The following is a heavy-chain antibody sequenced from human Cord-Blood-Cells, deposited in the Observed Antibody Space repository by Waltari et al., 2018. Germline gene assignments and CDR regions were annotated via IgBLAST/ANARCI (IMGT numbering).Heavy chain of an antibody. Sequence: QVQLVQSGAEVKHPGASAKVSCKASGYTFTGYYMHWVRQAPGQGLEWMGWINPNSGGTKYAQKFQGRVTRTRDRSISTAYMELSRLRSDDTAVYYCASLGDYCSSTSCYDDYWGQGTLVTVSS. V-gene: IGHV1-2*02. CDR1: GYTFTGYY. CDR3: ASLGDYCSSTSCYDDY. D-gene: IGHD2-2*01. CDR2: INPNSGGT. J-gene: IGHJ4*02.